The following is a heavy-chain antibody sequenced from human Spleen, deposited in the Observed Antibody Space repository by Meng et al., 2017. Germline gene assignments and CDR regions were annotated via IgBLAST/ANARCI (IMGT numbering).Heavy chain of an antibody. D-gene: IGHD2-21*01. CDR1: GFSFSSYA. CDR3: AMLRWGQDF. V-gene: IGHV3-23*01. Sequence: GESLKISCAGSGFSFSSYAMSWVRHAPGKGLEWVSALSGGGFTTYYADSVKGRFTISRHNSKNTLYLQMNSLRAEDTALYYCAMLRWGQDFWGQGTLVTVSS. CDR2: LSGGGFTT. J-gene: IGHJ4*02.